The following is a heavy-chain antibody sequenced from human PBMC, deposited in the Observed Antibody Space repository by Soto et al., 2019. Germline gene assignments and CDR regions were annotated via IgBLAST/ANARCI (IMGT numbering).Heavy chain of an antibody. J-gene: IGHJ6*03. CDR2: SRNKANSYTT. Sequence: EVQLVESGGGLVQPGGSLRLSCAASGFTFSDHYMDWVRQAPGKGLEWVGRSRNKANSYTTEYAASVIGRFSISRDESKKSLSLLMNSLKTEDTAVYYCVRSRNYYYMDVWAKGTTVIVS. V-gene: IGHV3-72*01. CDR3: VRSRNYYYMDV. D-gene: IGHD2-2*01. CDR1: GFTFSDHY.